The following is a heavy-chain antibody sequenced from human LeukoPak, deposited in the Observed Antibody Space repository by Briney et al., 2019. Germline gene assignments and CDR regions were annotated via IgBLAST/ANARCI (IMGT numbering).Heavy chain of an antibody. D-gene: IGHD6-6*01. CDR2: IRYDGSNK. Sequence: GGSLRLSCAASGFTFSSYGMHWVRQAPGKGLEWVAFIRYDGSNKYYADSVKGRFTISRDNSKNTLYLQMNSLRAEDTAVYYCANNNLSSSPNYYYYYMDVWGKGTTVTVSS. V-gene: IGHV3-30*02. CDR3: ANNNLSSSPNYYYYYMDV. CDR1: GFTFSSYG. J-gene: IGHJ6*03.